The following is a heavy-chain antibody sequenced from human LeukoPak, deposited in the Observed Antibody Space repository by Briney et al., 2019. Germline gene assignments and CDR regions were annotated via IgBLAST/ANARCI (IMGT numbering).Heavy chain of an antibody. CDR2: IYYSGST. J-gene: IGHJ4*02. CDR3: ASFRRRWLAIDY. Sequence: DPSETLSLTCTVSGGSVTSADCYWSWIRQPPGKGLEWIGDIYYSGSTTYNPSLKRRITISLDTSKNQFSLNLRSVTAADTAVYYCASFRRRWLAIDYWGQGTLVTVSS. D-gene: IGHD6-19*01. V-gene: IGHV4-61*08. CDR1: GGSVTSADCY.